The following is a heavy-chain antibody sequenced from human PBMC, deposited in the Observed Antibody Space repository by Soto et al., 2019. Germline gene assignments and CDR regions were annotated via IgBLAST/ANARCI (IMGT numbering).Heavy chain of an antibody. CDR2: IYYSGST. D-gene: IGHD4-17*01. CDR3: ARTNAHYGDYVLDY. CDR1: GGTIISRSYY. V-gene: IGHV4-39*01. J-gene: IGHJ4*02. Sequence: SETLPLTWTVFGGTIISRSYYWVWIRQPPGKGLEWIGSIYYSGSTYYNPSLKSRVTISVDTSKNQFSLKLSSVTAADTAVYYCARTNAHYGDYVLDYWGQGTLVTVSS.